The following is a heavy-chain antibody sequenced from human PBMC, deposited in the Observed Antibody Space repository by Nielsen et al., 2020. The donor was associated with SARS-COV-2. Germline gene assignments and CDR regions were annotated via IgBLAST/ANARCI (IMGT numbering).Heavy chain of an antibody. Sequence: GESLKISCAASGFTFDDYGMSWVRQAPGKGLEWVFGINWNGGSTGYADSVKGRFTISRDNAKNSLYLQMNSLRAEDTAVYYCAKDQAMDRQIDYWGQGTLVTVSS. D-gene: IGHD5-18*01. CDR2: INWNGGST. CDR1: GFTFDDYG. CDR3: AKDQAMDRQIDY. V-gene: IGHV3-20*04. J-gene: IGHJ4*02.